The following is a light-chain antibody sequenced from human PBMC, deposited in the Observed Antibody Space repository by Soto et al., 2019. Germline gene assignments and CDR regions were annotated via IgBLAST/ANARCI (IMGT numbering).Light chain of an antibody. CDR2: GAS. CDR1: QSVYRSY. V-gene: IGKV3-20*01. J-gene: IGKJ2*01. CDR3: QQYGFSSYT. Sequence: LVLTQSPATLSLSPGDRATLSCRASQSVYRSYLAWFQQKPGQAPRLLIHGASTWATGIPGRVSGSGSGTDLTLTSSRLEPEDFGVYFCQQYGFSSYTVGQGTKLEIK.